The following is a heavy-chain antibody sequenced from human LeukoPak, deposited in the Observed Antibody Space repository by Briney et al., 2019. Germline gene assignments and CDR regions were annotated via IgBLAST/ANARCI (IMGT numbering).Heavy chain of an antibody. Sequence: PGGSLRLSCAASGFTFSSYAMHWVRQAPGKGLEWVAVISYDGSNKYYADSVKGRFTISRDNSKNTLYLQMNSLRAEDTAVYYCASSAMVRGVPIFEWGQGTLVTVSS. D-gene: IGHD3-10*01. J-gene: IGHJ4*02. V-gene: IGHV3-30-3*01. CDR1: GFTFSSYA. CDR2: ISYDGSNK. CDR3: ASSAMVRGVPIFE.